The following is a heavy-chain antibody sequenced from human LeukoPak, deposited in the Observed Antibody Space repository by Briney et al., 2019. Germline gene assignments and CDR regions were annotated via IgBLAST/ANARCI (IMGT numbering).Heavy chain of an antibody. CDR1: GYTFTSYY. CDR3: AKALPTYYYDSSGGAFDI. D-gene: IGHD3-22*01. CDR2: INPSGGST. V-gene: IGHV1-46*01. J-gene: IGHJ3*02. Sequence: ASVKVSCKASGYTFTSYYMHWVRQAPGQGLEWMGIINPSGGSTSYAQKFQGRVTMTRDTSTSTVYMELSSLRAEDTAVYYCAKALPTYYYDSSGGAFDIWGQGTMVTVSS.